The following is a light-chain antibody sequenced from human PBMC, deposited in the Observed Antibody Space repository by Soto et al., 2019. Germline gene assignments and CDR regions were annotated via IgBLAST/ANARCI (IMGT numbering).Light chain of an antibody. V-gene: IGKV3-11*01. Sequence: EIVLTQSPATLSLSPGERATLSCRASQSVGIYLGWFQQRPGQAPRLLIFDASNRAAGIPARFSGGGSGTDFTLTINSLEPEDFAVYYCQHRSTWPPAFYQGTRLEIK. CDR1: QSVGIY. CDR3: QHRSTWPPA. CDR2: DAS. J-gene: IGKJ5*01.